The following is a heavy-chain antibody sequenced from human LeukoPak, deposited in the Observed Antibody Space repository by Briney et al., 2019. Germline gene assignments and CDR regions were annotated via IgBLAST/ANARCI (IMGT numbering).Heavy chain of an antibody. V-gene: IGHV4-61*02. CDR1: GGSISTSNYY. Sequence: SETLSLTCTVSGGSISTSNYYWGWIRQPAGKGLEWIGRIYTSGSTNYNPSLKSRVTMSVDTSKNQFSLKLSSVTAADTAVYYCAREPVGAHMVRGVYHYYYYMDVWGKGTTVTISS. CDR3: AREPVGAHMVRGVYHYYYYMDV. J-gene: IGHJ6*03. CDR2: IYTSGST. D-gene: IGHD3-10*01.